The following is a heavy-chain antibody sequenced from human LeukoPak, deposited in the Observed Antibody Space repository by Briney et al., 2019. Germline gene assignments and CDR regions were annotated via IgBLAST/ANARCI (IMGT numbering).Heavy chain of an antibody. CDR3: ARRDYYGSGSPDF. CDR2: INWNGDRT. J-gene: IGHJ4*02. V-gene: IGHV3-20*04. Sequence: GGSLRLSCAASGFTFHDYDMSWVRQSPPQGLEWVSGINWNGDRTGYADSVKGRFTISRDNAKKSLYLQMNSLRAEDTALYYCARRDYYGSGSPDFWGQGTLVTVSS. D-gene: IGHD3-10*01. CDR1: GFTFHDYD.